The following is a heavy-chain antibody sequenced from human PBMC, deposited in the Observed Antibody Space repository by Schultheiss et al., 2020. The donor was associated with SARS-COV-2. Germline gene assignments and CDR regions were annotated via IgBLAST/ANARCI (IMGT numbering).Heavy chain of an antibody. CDR2: IYSSGSS. CDR1: GGSINSYY. V-gene: IGHV4-4*07. Sequence: SETLSLTCTVSGGSINSYYWSWIRQPAGEGLGWIGRIYSSGSSSYNPSLKSRVTMSEDTSKNQLSLNLRSVTAADTAVYYCARSSYEYGSFDHWGQGALVTVSS. J-gene: IGHJ4*02. CDR3: ARSSYEYGSFDH. D-gene: IGHD2-2*01.